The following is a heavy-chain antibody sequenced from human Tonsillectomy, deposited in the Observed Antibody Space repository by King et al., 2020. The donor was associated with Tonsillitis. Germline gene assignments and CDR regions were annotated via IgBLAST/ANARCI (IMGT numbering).Heavy chain of an antibody. D-gene: IGHD6-6*01. J-gene: IGHJ5*02. CDR1: GFTFDDYA. CDR2: ISWNSGSI. Sequence: VQLVESGGGLVQPGRSLRLSCAASGFTFDDYAMHWVRHAPGKGLEWVSGISWNSGSIGYADSVKGRFTISRDNAKNSLYLQMNSLRAEDTALYYCAKVIAARGWFDPWGQGTLVTVSS. V-gene: IGHV3-9*01. CDR3: AKVIAARGWFDP.